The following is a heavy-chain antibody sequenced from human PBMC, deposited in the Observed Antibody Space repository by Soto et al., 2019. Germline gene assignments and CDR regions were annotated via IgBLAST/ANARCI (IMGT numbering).Heavy chain of an antibody. CDR2: IATYNSNT. D-gene: IGHD3-10*01. Sequence: HLVQSGPEVKQPGASVTVSCKTSGDTFTNFGLSWVRQAPGQGLEWMGWIATYNSNTNYAQKFQGRLTLTTDTSTSTAYMELKSLGYDDTAVYYCARVLRGVVNWFDPWGQGTLVTVSS. CDR1: GDTFTNFG. V-gene: IGHV1-18*01. CDR3: ARVLRGVVNWFDP. J-gene: IGHJ5*02.